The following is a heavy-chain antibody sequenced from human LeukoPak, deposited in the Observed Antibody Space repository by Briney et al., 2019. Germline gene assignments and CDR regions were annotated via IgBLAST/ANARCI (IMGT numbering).Heavy chain of an antibody. CDR1: GFTVSSNY. J-gene: IGHJ2*01. Sequence: GGSLRLSCAASGFTVSSNYMSWVRQAPGKGPEWVSAISGSGGSTYYADSVKGRFTISRDNSKNTLYLQMNSLRAEDTAVYYCAKDILPYSSPRWGHFDLWGRGTLVTVSS. CDR3: AKDILPYSSPRWGHFDL. D-gene: IGHD6-13*01. CDR2: ISGSGGST. V-gene: IGHV3-23*01.